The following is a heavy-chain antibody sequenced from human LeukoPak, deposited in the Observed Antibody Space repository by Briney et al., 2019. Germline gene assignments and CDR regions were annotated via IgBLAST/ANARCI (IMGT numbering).Heavy chain of an antibody. CDR1: GLTLEDYA. J-gene: IGHJ6*02. D-gene: IGHD6-25*01. V-gene: IGHV3-43*02. CDR3: AKAPGERHYGMDV. Sequence: GGSLRLSCAASGLTLEDYAMYWVRQLPGKGLECVCLISGDGGRTYYADSVKGRFTISRDNSNNSLYLQMNSLRTEDAALYYCAKAPGERHYGMDVWGQGTTVTVSS. CDR2: ISGDGGRT.